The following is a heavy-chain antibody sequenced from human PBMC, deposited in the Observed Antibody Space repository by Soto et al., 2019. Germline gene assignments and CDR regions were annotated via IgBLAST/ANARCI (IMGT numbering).Heavy chain of an antibody. CDR1: GFTFSDYY. CDR3: AREALSGAVAGTGFEFWFDP. J-gene: IGHJ5*02. D-gene: IGHD6-19*01. V-gene: IGHV3-11*04. Sequence: PGGSLRLSCAASGFTFSDYYMSWIRQAPGKGLEWVSYISSSGSTIYYADSVKGRFTISRDNAKNSLYLQMNSLRAEDTAVYYCAREALSGAVAGTGFEFWFDPWGQGTLVTVSS. CDR2: ISSSGSTI.